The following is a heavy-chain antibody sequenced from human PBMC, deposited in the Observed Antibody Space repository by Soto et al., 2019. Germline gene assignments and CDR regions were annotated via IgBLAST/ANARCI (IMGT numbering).Heavy chain of an antibody. CDR2: ISAHNGNT. J-gene: IGHJ4*02. V-gene: IGHV1-18*01. D-gene: IGHD1-1*01. CDR3: AGGRYGDY. Sequence: QVHLVQSGAEVKKPGASVKVSCKGSGYAFTTYGITWVRQAPGQGLEWMGWISAHNGNTNYAQKLQGRVTVTRDTSTRAASMELRSLRSDATAVYYCAGGRYGDYWGQGALVTVSS. CDR1: GYAFTTYG.